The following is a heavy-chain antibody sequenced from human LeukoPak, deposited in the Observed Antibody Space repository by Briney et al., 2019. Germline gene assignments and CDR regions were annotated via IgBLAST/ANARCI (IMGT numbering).Heavy chain of an antibody. V-gene: IGHV3-23*01. Sequence: GGSLRLSCAASGFTFSSYAMSWVRQAPGKGLEWVSLISGSGGSTYYADSVKGRFTISRDNSKNTLYLQMNSVRAEDTAVYYCAEEVGATTRGYFDYWGQGTLVTVSS. D-gene: IGHD1-26*01. CDR3: AEEVGATTRGYFDY. CDR2: ISGSGGST. J-gene: IGHJ4*02. CDR1: GFTFSSYA.